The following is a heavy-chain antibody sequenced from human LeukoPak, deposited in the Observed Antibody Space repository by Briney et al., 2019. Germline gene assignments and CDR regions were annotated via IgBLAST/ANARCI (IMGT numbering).Heavy chain of an antibody. Sequence: ASVKVSCKASGYTFTSYAMHWVRQAPGQRLEWMGWINAGNGNTKYSQKFQGRVTITRDTSTSTAYMELRSLRSDDTAVYYCARGLLRFLEWLLYEDYWGQGTLVTVSS. J-gene: IGHJ4*02. D-gene: IGHD3-3*01. CDR1: GYTFTSYA. CDR2: INAGNGNT. CDR3: ARGLLRFLEWLLYEDY. V-gene: IGHV1-3*01.